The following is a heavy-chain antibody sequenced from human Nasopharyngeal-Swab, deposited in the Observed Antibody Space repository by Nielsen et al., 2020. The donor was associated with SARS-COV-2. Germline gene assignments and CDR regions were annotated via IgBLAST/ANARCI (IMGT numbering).Heavy chain of an antibody. CDR3: AREGLGNDFDY. CDR2: IYSGGST. Sequence: GESLTISCAASGFTVSTNYMSWVRQAPGKGLEWVSVIYSGGSTYYADSVKGRFTISRDNSKNTLYLQMNSLRAEDTAVYYCAREGLGNDFDYWGQGTLVTVSS. J-gene: IGHJ4*02. V-gene: IGHV3-53*01. D-gene: IGHD5-12*01. CDR1: GFTVSTNY.